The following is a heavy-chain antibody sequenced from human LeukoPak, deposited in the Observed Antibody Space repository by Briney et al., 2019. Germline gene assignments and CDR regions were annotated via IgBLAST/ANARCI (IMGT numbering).Heavy chain of an antibody. CDR2: INHSGST. V-gene: IGHV4-34*01. D-gene: IGHD3-10*01. CDR3: ARDPKLLWFRPFDY. Sequence: PSETLSLTCAVYGGSFSGYYWSWIRQPPGKGLEWIGEINHSGSTNYNPSLKSRVTISVDTSKNQFSLKLSSVTAADTAVYYCARDPKLLWFRPFDYWGQGTLVTVSS. J-gene: IGHJ4*02. CDR1: GGSFSGYY.